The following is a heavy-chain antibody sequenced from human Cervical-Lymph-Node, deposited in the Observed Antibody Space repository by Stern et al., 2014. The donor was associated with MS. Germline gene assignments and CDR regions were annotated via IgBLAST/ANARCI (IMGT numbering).Heavy chain of an antibody. CDR2: ISSSGNSR. V-gene: IGHV3-48*02. D-gene: IGHD6-13*01. CDR1: GFTFSSYK. CDR3: ARGVRQQLLPGWGNWFDP. J-gene: IGHJ5*02. Sequence: EVQLVESGGGLVQPGGSLRLSCAASGFTFSSYKMNWVRQAPGKGLEWVSYISSSGNSRDYADSVKGRFTISRDNAKNSLYLQMNSLTDEDTAVYYCARGVRQQLLPGWGNWFDPWGQGTLVTVSS.